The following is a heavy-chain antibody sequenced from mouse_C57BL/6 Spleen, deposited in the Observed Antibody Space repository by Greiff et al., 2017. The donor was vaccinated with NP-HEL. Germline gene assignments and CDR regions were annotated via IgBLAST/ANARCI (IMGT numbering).Heavy chain of an antibody. CDR1: GYTFTSYW. CDR3: ASGGIYDGYYNAMDY. V-gene: IGHV1-64*01. Sequence: QVQLQQPGAELVKPGASVKLSCKASGYTFTSYWMHWVKQRPGQGLEWIGMIHPNSGSTNYNETFKSKATLTIDKSSSTAYMQLSSLTSEDSAVYYCASGGIYDGYYNAMDYWGQGTSVTVSS. CDR2: IHPNSGST. D-gene: IGHD2-3*01. J-gene: IGHJ4*01.